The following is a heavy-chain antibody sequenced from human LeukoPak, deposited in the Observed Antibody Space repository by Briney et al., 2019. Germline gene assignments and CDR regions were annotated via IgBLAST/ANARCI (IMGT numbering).Heavy chain of an antibody. Sequence: SETLSLTCTVSSGSITSYYWNWIRQPAGKGLEWIGRIYSSGSTDYNPSLKSRVTMSVDPSKNQFSLNLSSVTAADSPVYYCARARGRLLLVDYWGQGTLVTVSS. CDR1: SGSITSYY. CDR2: IYSSGST. V-gene: IGHV4-4*07. D-gene: IGHD2-15*01. CDR3: ARARGRLLLVDY. J-gene: IGHJ4*02.